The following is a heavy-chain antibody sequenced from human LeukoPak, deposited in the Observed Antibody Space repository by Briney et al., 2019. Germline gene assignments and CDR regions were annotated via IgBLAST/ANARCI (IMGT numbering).Heavy chain of an antibody. D-gene: IGHD3-9*01. CDR2: ISGSGGST. CDR1: GFTFSSYS. V-gene: IGHV3-23*01. CDR3: AKVGPYYDILYLDY. J-gene: IGHJ4*02. Sequence: GGSLRLSCAASGFTFSSYSMNWVRQAPGKGLEWVSAISGSGGSTYYADSVKGRFTISRDNSKNTLCLQMNSLRAEDTAVYYCAKVGPYYDILYLDYWGQGTLVTVSS.